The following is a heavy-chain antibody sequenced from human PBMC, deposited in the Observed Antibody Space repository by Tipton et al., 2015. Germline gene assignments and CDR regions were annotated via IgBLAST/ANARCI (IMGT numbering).Heavy chain of an antibody. Sequence: TLSLTCTVSGGSITRGAYYWGWIRLPPGKGLEWIGSIHYSGSTNYNPSLKSRVTISVDTSKNQFSLRLSSVTAADAAVYYCARGDDILAYLYFDLWGRGTLVSVSS. V-gene: IGHV4-39*01. CDR1: GGSITRGAYY. D-gene: IGHD3-9*01. J-gene: IGHJ2*01. CDR2: IHYSGST. CDR3: ARGDDILAYLYFDL.